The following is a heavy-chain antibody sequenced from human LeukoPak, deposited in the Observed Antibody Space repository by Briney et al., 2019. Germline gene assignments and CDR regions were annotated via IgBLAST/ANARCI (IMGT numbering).Heavy chain of an antibody. CDR1: GFTFSSYG. CDR3: ARDPTPVYNWNPGVVYGMDV. Sequence: GRSLRLSCAASGFTFSSYGMHWVRQAPGKGLEWVAVIWYDGSNKYYADSGKGRFTISRHNSKNTLYLQMNSLRAEDTAVYYCARDPTPVYNWNPGVVYGMDVWGQGTTVTVSS. V-gene: IGHV3-33*01. CDR2: IWYDGSNK. D-gene: IGHD1-20*01. J-gene: IGHJ6*02.